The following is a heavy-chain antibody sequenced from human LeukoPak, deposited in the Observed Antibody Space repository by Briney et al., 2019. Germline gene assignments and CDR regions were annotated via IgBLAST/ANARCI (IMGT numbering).Heavy chain of an antibody. CDR1: GGSISSYY. D-gene: IGHD6-13*01. V-gene: IGHV4-59*08. CDR3: ARRSSSWYYGYFDL. J-gene: IGHJ2*01. Sequence: SETLSLTCTVSGGSISSYYWSWIRQSPGQGLEWMGYIYYSGSTNYNPSLKSRVTISVHTSKNQFSLRLSSVTAPDTAVYYCARRSSSWYYGYFDLWGRGTLVTVSS. CDR2: IYYSGST.